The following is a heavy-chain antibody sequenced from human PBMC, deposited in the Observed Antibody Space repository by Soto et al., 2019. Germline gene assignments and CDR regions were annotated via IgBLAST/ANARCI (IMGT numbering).Heavy chain of an antibody. V-gene: IGHV4-59*01. CDR2: IYYSGST. D-gene: IGHD6-13*01. CDR3: ARVPPLVYSSSWYSPNWYFDL. J-gene: IGHJ2*01. CDR1: GGSISSYY. Sequence: QVQLQESGPGLVKPSETLSLTCTVSGGSISSYYWNWIRQPPGKGLEWIGYIYYSGSTNYHPSLKRRVTFSVDTSKNQFSLTLSSVPAADTAVYYCARVPPLVYSSSWYSPNWYFDLWGRGTLVTVSS.